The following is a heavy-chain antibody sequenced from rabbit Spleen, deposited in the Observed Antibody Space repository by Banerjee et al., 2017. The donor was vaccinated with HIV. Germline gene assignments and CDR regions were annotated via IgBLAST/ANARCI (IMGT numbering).Heavy chain of an antibody. CDR1: GFDFSRYG. Sequence: EQLVESGGGLVQPGGSLKLSCKASGFDFSRYGVSWVRQAPGKGLEWIGYIDPVFGITYFASWVNGRFTISRENTQNTVSLQMNSLTAADTATYFCARNYVNVFDPWGQGTLVTVS. D-gene: IGHD1-1*01. V-gene: IGHV1S47*01. CDR2: IDPVFGIT. J-gene: IGHJ2*01. CDR3: ARNYVNVFDP.